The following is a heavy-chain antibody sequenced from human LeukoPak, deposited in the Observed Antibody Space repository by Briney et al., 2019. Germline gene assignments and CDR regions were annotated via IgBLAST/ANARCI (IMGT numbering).Heavy chain of an antibody. Sequence: SQTLSLTCIVSGGSISSGDYYWSWIRQPPGKGLEWFGYIYYSGSTYYNPSLNNRVTISVDTSKNQFSLKLSSVTGADTAVYYCARDIAVAGTGNWFDPWGQGTLVTVSS. D-gene: IGHD6-19*01. CDR1: GGSISSGDYY. CDR2: IYYSGST. J-gene: IGHJ5*02. V-gene: IGHV4-30-4*08. CDR3: ARDIAVAGTGNWFDP.